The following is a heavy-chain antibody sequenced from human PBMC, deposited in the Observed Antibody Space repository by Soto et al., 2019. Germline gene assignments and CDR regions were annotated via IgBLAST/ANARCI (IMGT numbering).Heavy chain of an antibody. Sequence: PGGSLRLSCGASGITLSTYGMHWVRQAPGKGLEWVAVISYDGNKKYYADSVKGRFTISRDNAKNTLTLQMNSLRAEDTAVYYCAKGAEWQRLVVDYFYGMDVWGQGTTVTVSS. CDR1: GITLSTYG. V-gene: IGHV3-30*18. CDR3: AKGAEWQRLVVDYFYGMDV. D-gene: IGHD6-13*01. J-gene: IGHJ6*02. CDR2: ISYDGNKK.